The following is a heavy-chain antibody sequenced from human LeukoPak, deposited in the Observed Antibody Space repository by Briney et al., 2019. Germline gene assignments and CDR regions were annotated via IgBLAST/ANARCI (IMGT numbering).Heavy chain of an antibody. D-gene: IGHD3-16*01. Sequence: GSLRLSCAASGFTFSSYSMNWVRQAPGKGLEWLSYISSTSSAIYYADSLKGRFTISRDNAKNSLYLQMDSLRAEDTAVYYCARVIGSYGDSAYWGQGTLVTVSS. CDR1: GFTFSSYS. V-gene: IGHV3-48*04. CDR3: ARVIGSYGDSAY. CDR2: ISSTSSAI. J-gene: IGHJ4*02.